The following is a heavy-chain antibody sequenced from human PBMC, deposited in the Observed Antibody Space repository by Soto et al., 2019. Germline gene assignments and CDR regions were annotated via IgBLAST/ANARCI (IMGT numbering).Heavy chain of an antibody. Sequence: PGGSLRLSCAASGFTFSKYWMHWVRQAPGKGLLWVSRISPDGSSTSYADSVKGRFTFSRDNAKNTLYLQMNNLRAEDTAVYYCARDSYDSSDVYYGYDYWGQGTLVTVSS. V-gene: IGHV3-74*01. D-gene: IGHD3-22*01. CDR3: ARDSYDSSDVYYGYDY. J-gene: IGHJ4*02. CDR1: GFTFSKYW. CDR2: ISPDGSST.